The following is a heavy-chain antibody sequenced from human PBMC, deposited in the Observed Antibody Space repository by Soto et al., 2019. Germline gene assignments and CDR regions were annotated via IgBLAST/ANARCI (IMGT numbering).Heavy chain of an antibody. J-gene: IGHJ4*02. CDR3: ARDMWIQSTYYFDY. CDR1: GYTFTSYG. D-gene: IGHD5-12*01. V-gene: IGHV1-18*01. Sequence: ASVKVSCKASGYTFTSYGISWARQAPGQGLEWMGWISAYNGNTNYSQKFQGRVTITRDTSASTAYMELSSLRSEDTAVYYCARDMWIQSTYYFDYWGQGTLVTVSS. CDR2: ISAYNGNT.